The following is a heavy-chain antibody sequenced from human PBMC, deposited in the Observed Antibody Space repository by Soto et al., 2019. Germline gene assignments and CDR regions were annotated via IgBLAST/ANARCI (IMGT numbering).Heavy chain of an antibody. Sequence: QAQLVQSGAEVKKPGASVNVSCKASGYDYVTYAITWVRQRPGQGLEWMGWLSTLNGNTNYAQNFQGRVTMTTDTSTRIVDLELRSLRSDDTAVYYCARRGQVWLRDYYGMDVWGQGTRVTVSS. V-gene: IGHV1-18*01. D-gene: IGHD5-18*01. CDR1: GYDYVTYA. CDR2: LSTLNGNT. CDR3: ARRGQVWLRDYYGMDV. J-gene: IGHJ6*02.